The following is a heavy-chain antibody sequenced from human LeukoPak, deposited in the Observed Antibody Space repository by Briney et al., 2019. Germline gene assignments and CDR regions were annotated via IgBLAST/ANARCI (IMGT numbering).Heavy chain of an antibody. V-gene: IGHV3-48*04. D-gene: IGHD3-10*01. J-gene: IGHJ4*02. Sequence: GGSLRLSCAASGFTFSTFGMNWVRQAPGKGLEWISYISSSSNTMYYADSVKGRFTISRDNAKNSLYLQMNSLRAEDTAVYYCARGYYVSGNKYYFDYWGQGTLVPVSS. CDR2: ISSSSNTM. CDR3: ARGYYVSGNKYYFDY. CDR1: GFTFSTFG.